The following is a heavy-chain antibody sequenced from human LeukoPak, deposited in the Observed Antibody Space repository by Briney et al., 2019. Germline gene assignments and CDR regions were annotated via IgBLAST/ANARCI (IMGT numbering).Heavy chain of an antibody. CDR3: AQGTGTKRDFDY. D-gene: IGHD1-1*01. Sequence: GSLRLSCAASGFTFSSYAMHWVRQAPGKGLEWVAVISYDGRKKYYAEYLKGRLTISRDNSNNTLYLQMDSLRPEDTAVYYCAQGTGTKRDFDYWGQGTLVTVSS. CDR1: GFTFSSYA. CDR2: ISYDGRKK. V-gene: IGHV3-30*04. J-gene: IGHJ4*02.